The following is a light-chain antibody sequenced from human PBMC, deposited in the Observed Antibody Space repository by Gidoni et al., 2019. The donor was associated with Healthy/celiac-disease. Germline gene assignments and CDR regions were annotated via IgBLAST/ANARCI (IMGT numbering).Light chain of an antibody. CDR1: QSVSSSY. J-gene: IGKJ2*01. V-gene: IGKV3-20*01. CDR3: QQYGSSPPYT. CDR2: GAS. Sequence: EIVLTQSPGTLSLSPGERATLSCRASQSVSSSYLAWYQQKPGQAPRLLIYGASRRATGIPDRFSGSGSGTDFTLTISRLEPEDFAVYYCQQYGSSPPYTFGQXTKLEIK.